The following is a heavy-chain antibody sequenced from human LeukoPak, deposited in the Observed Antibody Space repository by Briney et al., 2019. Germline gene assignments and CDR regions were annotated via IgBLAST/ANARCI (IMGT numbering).Heavy chain of an antibody. CDR3: ARMALHGVNYYYYIDV. CDR1: GGSISSSGYY. Sequence: SETLSLTCTVSGGSISSSGYYWGWIRQPPGKGLEWIGSIYYSGSTYYNPSLKSRVTISVDTSKNQFSLKLSSVTAADTAVYYCARMALHGVNYYYYIDVWGKGTAVTVSS. J-gene: IGHJ6*03. CDR2: IYYSGST. D-gene: IGHD3-10*01. V-gene: IGHV4-39*01.